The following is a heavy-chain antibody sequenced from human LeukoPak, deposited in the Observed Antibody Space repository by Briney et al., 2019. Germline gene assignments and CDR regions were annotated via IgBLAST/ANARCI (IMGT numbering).Heavy chain of an antibody. J-gene: IGHJ4*02. D-gene: IGHD6-19*01. V-gene: IGHV3-23*01. CDR1: GFTFSSYE. CDR3: ARKVAAPDY. Sequence: GGSLRLSCAASGFTFSSYEMNWVRQAPGKGLQWVSAISGGGVSTYYADSVRGRFTISRDNSKNTLYLQMNSLRAEDTAVYYCARKVAAPDYWGQGTLVTVSS. CDR2: ISGGGVST.